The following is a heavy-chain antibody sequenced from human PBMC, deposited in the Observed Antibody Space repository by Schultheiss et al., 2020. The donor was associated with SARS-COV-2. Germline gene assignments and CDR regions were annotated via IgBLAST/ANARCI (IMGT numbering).Heavy chain of an antibody. D-gene: IGHD3-16*02. V-gene: IGHV3-53*01. Sequence: GESLKISCAASGFTVSGNSVNWVRQAPGKGLEWVSVILLGGGTYYADSVKGRFTMSRDTSKNTVYLQMNSLRVDDTAMYYCASERGSGTYRGWFDPWGQGTLVTVSS. CDR2: ILLGGGT. CDR1: GFTVSGNS. J-gene: IGHJ5*02. CDR3: ASERGSGTYRGWFDP.